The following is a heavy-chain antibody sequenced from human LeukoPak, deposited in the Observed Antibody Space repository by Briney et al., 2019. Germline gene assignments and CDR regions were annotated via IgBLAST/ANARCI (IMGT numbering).Heavy chain of an antibody. Sequence: PGRSLRLSCAASGFTFSSYGMHWVRQAPGKGLEWVAVISYDGSNKYYADSVKGRFTISRDNSKNTLYLQMNSLRAEDTAVYYCAKDDEVVAATLSIDYWGQGTLVTVSS. CDR2: ISYDGSNK. V-gene: IGHV3-30*18. D-gene: IGHD2-15*01. J-gene: IGHJ4*02. CDR1: GFTFSSYG. CDR3: AKDDEVVAATLSIDY.